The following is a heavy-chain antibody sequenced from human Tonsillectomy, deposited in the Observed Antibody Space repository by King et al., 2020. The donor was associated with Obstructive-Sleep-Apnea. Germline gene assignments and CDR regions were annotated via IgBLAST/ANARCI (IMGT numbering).Heavy chain of an antibody. CDR2: VRFGGSP. CDR1: GFVFSHYA. J-gene: IGHJ6*02. D-gene: IGHD2-2*01. CDR3: AKRQGLCSSSRCPNNYYGMDV. V-gene: IGHV3-23*01. Sequence: HLLASVGVSAQPVGSLRISCRASGFVFSHYAMNCFSTSHRTGLACFCLVRFGGSPNYANSVKGRFIISRDNSRNMLYLQMNSLRAGDTAVYYCAKRQGLCSSSRCPNNYYGMDVWGQGTAVSVSS.